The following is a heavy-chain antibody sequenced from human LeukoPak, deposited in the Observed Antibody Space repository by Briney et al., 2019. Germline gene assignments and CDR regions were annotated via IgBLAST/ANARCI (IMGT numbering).Heavy chain of an antibody. CDR3: AREGNSYGTGYYFAS. V-gene: IGHV4-59*01. D-gene: IGHD5-18*01. Sequence: PSETLSLTCTVSGGSISNYYWTWIRQPPGKGLEGVGFVYYTGETNYNPSLKSRVTISLDTSKNPFSLHLTSATAAGTVVYYSAREGNSYGTGYYFASWGQGNLVTVSS. CDR1: GGSISNYY. J-gene: IGHJ4*02. CDR2: VYYTGET.